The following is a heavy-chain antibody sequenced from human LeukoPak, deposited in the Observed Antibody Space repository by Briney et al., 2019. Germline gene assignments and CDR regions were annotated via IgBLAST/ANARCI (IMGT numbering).Heavy chain of an antibody. J-gene: IGHJ4*02. V-gene: IGHV3-33*01. CDR3: ARGFLDFDS. CDR2: IWYDGSNT. CDR1: GFTFSSFG. D-gene: IGHD3-3*01. Sequence: PGRSQRLSCVASGFTFSSFGMHWVRRAPGKGLEWVALIWYDGSNTYYADSVKGRFTISRDDSKNTVYLQMNSLRAVDTALYYCARGFLDFDSWGQGTLVIVSS.